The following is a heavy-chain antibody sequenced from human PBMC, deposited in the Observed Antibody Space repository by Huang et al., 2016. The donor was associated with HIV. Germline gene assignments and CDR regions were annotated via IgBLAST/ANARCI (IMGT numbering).Heavy chain of an antibody. Sequence: QVQLVESGGGVVQPGRSLRLSCTASGFTLSRYGMHWVRQAPGKGMEGVALISYYGRNQYYADSVKGRFSISRDNSRNTLYLQMNSLTTEDTTVYFCARDPATWYFDLWGRGTLVTVSS. CDR3: ARDPATWYFDL. J-gene: IGHJ2*01. V-gene: IGHV3-30*03. CDR2: ISYYGRNQ. CDR1: GFTLSRYG.